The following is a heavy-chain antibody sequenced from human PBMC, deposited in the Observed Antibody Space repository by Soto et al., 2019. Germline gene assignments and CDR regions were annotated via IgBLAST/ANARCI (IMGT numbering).Heavy chain of an antibody. D-gene: IGHD1-1*01. CDR2: VCNSGNP. J-gene: IGHJ5*02. Sequence: PSETLSLTCSVSGGSVGWTSYCWAWIRRPPGKGLEWIAIVCNSGNPFYTPSLRSRVTISVDTSKNQLFLRLTSVTASDTAVYYCARHVPHDDCVDPWGQGTLVTVSS. V-gene: IGHV4-39*01. CDR1: GGSVGWTSYC. CDR3: ARHVPHDDCVDP.